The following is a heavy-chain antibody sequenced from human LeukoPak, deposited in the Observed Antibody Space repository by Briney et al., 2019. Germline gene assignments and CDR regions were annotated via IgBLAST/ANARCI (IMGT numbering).Heavy chain of an antibody. J-gene: IGHJ6*02. CDR1: GYTFTSYA. CDR3: ARGYSYGSDYYYGMDV. D-gene: IGHD5-18*01. Sequence: ASVKVSCKASGYTFTSYAISWVRQAPGQGLEWMGWISGYNGNTKYAQKVQGRVTMTTDTSTGTAYMELRSLTSDDTAVYYCARGYSYGSDYYYGMDVWRQGTTVTVSS. V-gene: IGHV1-18*01. CDR2: ISGYNGNT.